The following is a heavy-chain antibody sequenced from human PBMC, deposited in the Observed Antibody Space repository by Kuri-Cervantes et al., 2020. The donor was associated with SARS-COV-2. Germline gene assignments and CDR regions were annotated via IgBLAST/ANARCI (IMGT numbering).Heavy chain of an antibody. J-gene: IGHJ4*02. CDR1: GFTFSSFP. CDR2: ISGSGANT. V-gene: IGHV3-23*01. CDR3: AKDSRVYYFDY. Sequence: GESLKISCAASGFTFSSFPMSWVRQAPGKGLEWVSGISGSGANTYYADSVKGWFTISRDNSKNTLYLQMNSLRAEDTAVYYCAKDSRVYYFDYWGQGTLVTVSS. D-gene: IGHD2/OR15-2a*01.